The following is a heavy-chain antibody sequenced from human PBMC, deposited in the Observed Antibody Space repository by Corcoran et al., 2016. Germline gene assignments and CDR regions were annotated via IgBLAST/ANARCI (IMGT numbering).Heavy chain of an antibody. CDR1: GGSISSYY. Sequence: QVQLQESGPGLVKPSETLSLTCTVSGGSISSYYWSWIRQPAGKGLEWIGRIYTSGSTNYNPSLKSRITMSVDTSKNQFSLKLTSVTAADTAVYYWARGPAMIVVARGAFDIWGQGTMVTVSS. V-gene: IGHV4-4*07. D-gene: IGHD3-22*01. CDR2: IYTSGST. CDR3: ARGPAMIVVARGAFDI. J-gene: IGHJ3*02.